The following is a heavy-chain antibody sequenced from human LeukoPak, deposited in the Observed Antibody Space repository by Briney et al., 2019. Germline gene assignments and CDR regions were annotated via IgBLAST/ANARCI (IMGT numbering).Heavy chain of an antibody. CDR3: AILQVGVTATYYFDY. CDR2: IYPGDSDT. V-gene: IGHV5-51*01. CDR1: GYNFANYW. J-gene: IGHJ4*02. D-gene: IGHD2-21*02. Sequence: GESLKISCKGSGYNFANYWIAWVRQLPGKGLEWMGIIYPGDSDTRYNPSFQGQVTISADKSISTAYLQWSSLKASDTAMYYCAILQVGVTATYYFDYWGQGTLVTVSS.